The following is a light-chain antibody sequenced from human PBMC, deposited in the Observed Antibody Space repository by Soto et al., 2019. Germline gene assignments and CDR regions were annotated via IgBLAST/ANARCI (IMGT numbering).Light chain of an antibody. CDR1: SSNIGATYD. V-gene: IGLV1-40*01. CDR2: ANN. Sequence: QSVLTQPPSVSGAPGQRVTISCTGTSSNIGATYDVHWYQHLPGTAPKLLIYANNNRPSGVPDRFSGSKSRTSASLAITGLQAEDEADYYGQSYDSSLSGSVLGGGTKLTVL. J-gene: IGLJ2*01. CDR3: QSYDSSLSGSV.